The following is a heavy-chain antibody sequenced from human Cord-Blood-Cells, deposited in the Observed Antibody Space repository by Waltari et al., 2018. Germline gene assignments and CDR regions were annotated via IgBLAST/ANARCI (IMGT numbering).Heavy chain of an antibody. J-gene: IGHJ6*02. Sequence: KASGYTFTGYYMHWVRQAPGQGLEWMGWINPNSGGTNYAQKFQGRVTMTRDTSISTAYMELSRLRSDDTAVYYCARGYSSSYYYYGMDVWGQGTTVTVSS. CDR2: INPNSGGT. CDR3: ARGYSSSYYYYGMDV. D-gene: IGHD6-6*01. CDR1: GYTFTGYY. V-gene: IGHV1-2*02.